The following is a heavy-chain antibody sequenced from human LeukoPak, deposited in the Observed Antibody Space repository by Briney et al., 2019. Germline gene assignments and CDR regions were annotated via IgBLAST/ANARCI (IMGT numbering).Heavy chain of an antibody. J-gene: IGHJ4*02. D-gene: IGHD6-19*01. CDR1: GFTFSSYA. CDR2: ISGSGGST. V-gene: IGHV3-23*01. CDR3: AKDQEQWLVPTCFDY. Sequence: GESLRLSCAASGFTFSSYAMSWVRQAPGKGLEWVSAISGSGGSTYYADSVKGRFTISRDNSKNTLYLQMNSLRAEDTAVYYCAKDQEQWLVPTCFDYWGQGTLVTVSS.